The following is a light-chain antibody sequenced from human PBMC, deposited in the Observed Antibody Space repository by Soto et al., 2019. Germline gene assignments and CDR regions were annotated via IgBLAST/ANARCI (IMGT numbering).Light chain of an antibody. V-gene: IGKV3-11*01. J-gene: IGKJ1*01. CDR1: QSVTTL. CDR3: QQLTDWPPQWT. Sequence: EIVLTQSPATLSLSPGERATLSCRASQSVTTLLAWYQQKPGQAPRLLIQDASNRATGIPPRFSGSGSGTDFTLTISSLEPQDFAVYYCQQLTDWPPQWTFGQGTKVDIK. CDR2: DAS.